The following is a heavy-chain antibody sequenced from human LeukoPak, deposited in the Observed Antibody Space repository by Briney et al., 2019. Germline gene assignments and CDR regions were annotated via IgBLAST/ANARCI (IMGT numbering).Heavy chain of an antibody. V-gene: IGHV3-48*04. CDR1: GFTFSSYS. CDR2: ISSRSSTI. J-gene: IGHJ3*02. D-gene: IGHD6-13*01. Sequence: GGSLRLSCAASGFTFSSYSMNWVRQAPGKGLEWVSYISSRSSTIYYADSVKGRFTISRDNAKNSLYLQMNSLRAEDTAVYYCARGGPLYSSSWYGNDAFDIWGQGTMVTVSS. CDR3: ARGGPLYSSSWYGNDAFDI.